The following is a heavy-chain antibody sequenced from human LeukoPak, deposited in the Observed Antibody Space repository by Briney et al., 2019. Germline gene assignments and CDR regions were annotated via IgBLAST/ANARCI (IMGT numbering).Heavy chain of an antibody. D-gene: IGHD3-22*01. Sequence: PGGSLRLSCAASGFSFGTYRMNWVRQVPGKGLEWVSSISDASRNIYYADSVKGRFTVSRDNAKSSLYLQMNSLRAEDTAVYYCARTDYYYSYFDPWGQGTLVTVSS. CDR1: GFSFGTYR. CDR3: ARTDYYYSYFDP. V-gene: IGHV3-21*01. J-gene: IGHJ5*02. CDR2: ISDASRNI.